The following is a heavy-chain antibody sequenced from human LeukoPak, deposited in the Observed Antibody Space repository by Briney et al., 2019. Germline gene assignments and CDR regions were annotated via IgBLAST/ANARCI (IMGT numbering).Heavy chain of an antibody. J-gene: IGHJ5*02. Sequence: GGSLRLSCAASGFTFDDYAMHWVRQAPGKGLEWVSGISWNSGSIGYADSVKGRFTISRDNAKNSLYLQMNSLRAEDTALYYCAKDPMVRGVITNWFDPWGQGTLVTVSS. CDR2: ISWNSGSI. CDR3: AKDPMVRGVITNWFDP. V-gene: IGHV3-9*01. CDR1: GFTFDDYA. D-gene: IGHD3-10*01.